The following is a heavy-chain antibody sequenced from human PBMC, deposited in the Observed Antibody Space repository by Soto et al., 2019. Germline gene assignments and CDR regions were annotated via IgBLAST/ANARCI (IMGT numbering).Heavy chain of an antibody. CDR1: GFTVSSCA. V-gene: IGHV3-7*03. CDR3: TRGYDAEV. D-gene: IGHD3-3*01. Sequence: GGSLRLSCVASGFTVSSCAMTWVRQAPGKGLEWVANIKQDGSETNYVDSVKARFTISRDNDKNSLYLQMNNLRVEDTAIYYCTRGYDAEVWGQGTKVT. J-gene: IGHJ6*02. CDR2: IKQDGSET.